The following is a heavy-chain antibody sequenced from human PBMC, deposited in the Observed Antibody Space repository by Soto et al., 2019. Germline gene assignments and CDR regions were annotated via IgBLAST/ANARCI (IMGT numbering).Heavy chain of an antibody. J-gene: IGHJ4*02. Sequence: QVQLVESGGGVVQPGRSLRLSCAASGFTFSSYGMHWVRQAPGKGLEWVAVIWYDGSNKYYADSVKGRFTISRDNSKNTLYVQMNSLRAEDTAVYYWARGPQQLVRGLRTNSDYWGQGTLVTVSS. CDR1: GFTFSSYG. V-gene: IGHV3-33*01. CDR2: IWYDGSNK. CDR3: ARGPQQLVRGLRTNSDY. D-gene: IGHD6-13*01.